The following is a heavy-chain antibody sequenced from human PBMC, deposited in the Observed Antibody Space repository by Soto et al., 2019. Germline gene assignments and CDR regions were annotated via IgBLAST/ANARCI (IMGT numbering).Heavy chain of an antibody. V-gene: IGHV4-30-4*01. J-gene: IGHJ6*02. CDR2: IYYSGST. CDR3: ARVAVGAPYYYYGMDV. Sequence: SETLSLTCTVSGGSISSGDYYWSRIRQPPGKGLEWIGYIYYSGSTYYNPSLKSRVTISIDTSKNQFSLKLSSVTAADTAVYYCARVAVGAPYYYYGMDVWGQGTTVTVSS. D-gene: IGHD1-26*01. CDR1: GGSISSGDYY.